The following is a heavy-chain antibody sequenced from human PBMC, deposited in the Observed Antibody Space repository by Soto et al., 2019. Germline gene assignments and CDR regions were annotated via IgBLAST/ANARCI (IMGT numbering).Heavy chain of an antibody. D-gene: IGHD2-15*01. Sequence: EVQVLESGGGLVQPGGSLRLSCEGSGFTVSSHIMTWIRQAPGKGPEWVSTITTAGGTYYADSVKGRFAMSRDTSANTLYLKMNSLGAEDTSAYYCAPHVSCSGGSCQYDAFAIRGQGTMVTVSS. CDR1: GFTVSSHI. CDR3: APHVSCSGGSCQYDAFAI. CDR2: ITTAGGT. V-gene: IGHV3-23*01. J-gene: IGHJ3*02.